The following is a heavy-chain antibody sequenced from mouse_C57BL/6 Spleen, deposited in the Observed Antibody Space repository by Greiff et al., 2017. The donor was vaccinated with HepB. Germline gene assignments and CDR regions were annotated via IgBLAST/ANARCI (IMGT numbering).Heavy chain of an antibody. CDR3: ARYGNYAMDY. J-gene: IGHJ4*01. D-gene: IGHD1-1*01. CDR2: IYPGDGDT. V-gene: IGHV1-80*01. Sequence: QVHVKQSGAELVKPGASVKISCKASGYAFSSYWMNWVKQLPGKGLEWLGQIYPGDGDTNYNGKFKVKATLTADKSSSTDDMQLSILTSEDSAVYFCARYGNYAMDYWGQGTSVTFSS. CDR1: GYAFSSYW.